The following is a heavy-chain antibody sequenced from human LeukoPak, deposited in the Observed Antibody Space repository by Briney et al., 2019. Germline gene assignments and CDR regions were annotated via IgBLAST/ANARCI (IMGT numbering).Heavy chain of an antibody. CDR2: IYYSGST. D-gene: IGHD3-16*01. CDR1: GGSISSSSYY. V-gene: IGHV4-39*07. J-gene: IGHJ4*02. Sequence: SETLSLTCTVSGGSISSSSYYWGWIRQPPGKGLEWIGSIYYSGSTYYNPSLKSRVTISVDTSKNQFSLKLSSVTAADTAVYYCARVMGGPTPHFDYWGQGALVTVSS. CDR3: ARVMGGPTPHFDY.